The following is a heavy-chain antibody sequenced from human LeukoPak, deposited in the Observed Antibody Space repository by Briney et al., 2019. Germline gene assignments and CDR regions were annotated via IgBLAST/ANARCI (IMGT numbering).Heavy chain of an antibody. CDR1: RYTPTELS. V-gene: IGHV1-24*01. CDR3: ASHIAVALHDAFDI. Sequence: ASAKVSCKLSRYTPTELSIHWVRQAPGKGLKWMGGFDPEDGETIYAQNFQGRVSKTEDTSTDTSYMELSSLRSEDTAVYYCASHIAVALHDAFDIWGHGTMVTVSS. CDR2: FDPEDGET. D-gene: IGHD6-19*01. J-gene: IGHJ3*02.